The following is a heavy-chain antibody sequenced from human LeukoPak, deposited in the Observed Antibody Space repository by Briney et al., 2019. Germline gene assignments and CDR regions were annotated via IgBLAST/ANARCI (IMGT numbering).Heavy chain of an antibody. CDR3: ARDSPGSGPFDH. J-gene: IGHJ4*02. CDR2: IYTSGGT. V-gene: IGHV4-4*07. Sequence: AETLSLTCTVSGGSISSYYWSWLRQPPGKGLEWVGRIYTSGGTIYNPALKRRVTISVDTSTTQSSLKLSPVTAAATAVYYCARDSPGSGPFDHWGQGTLVTVSS. CDR1: GGSISSYY. D-gene: IGHD2-15*01.